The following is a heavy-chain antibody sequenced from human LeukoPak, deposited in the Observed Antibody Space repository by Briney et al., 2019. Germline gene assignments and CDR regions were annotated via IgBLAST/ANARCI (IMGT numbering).Heavy chain of an antibody. CDR1: GYSFTSYW. V-gene: IGHV5-51*01. D-gene: IGHD3-3*01. CDR3: ARSYYDFWSGSAIDY. Sequence: GESLKISCKGSGYSFTSYWIGWVRQMPGKGLEWMGIIYPGDSDTRDSPSFQGEVTISAGKSISTAYLQWSSLKASDTAMYYCARSYYDFWSGSAIDYWGQGTLVTVSS. J-gene: IGHJ4*02. CDR2: IYPGDSDT.